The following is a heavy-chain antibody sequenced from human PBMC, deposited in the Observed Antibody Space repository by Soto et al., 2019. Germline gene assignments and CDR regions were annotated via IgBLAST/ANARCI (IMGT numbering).Heavy chain of an antibody. CDR2: TFYRSKWYN. D-gene: IGHD3-16*01. CDR3: ARELAYHRGDWLDP. J-gene: IGHJ5*02. V-gene: IGHV6-1*01. CDR1: GDSLSSNSAA. Sequence: RSLTCAISGDSLSSNSAAWNWIRQSASRGLEWRGRTFYRSKWYNDYALSVQSRITVTTDTSKNQVSLQLNSVTPEDTAVYYCARELAYHRGDWLDPWGQGTQVTVSS.